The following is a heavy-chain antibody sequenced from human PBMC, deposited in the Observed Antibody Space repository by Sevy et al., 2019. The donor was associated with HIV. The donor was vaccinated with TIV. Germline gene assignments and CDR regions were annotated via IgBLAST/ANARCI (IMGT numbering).Heavy chain of an antibody. CDR3: AKDHLKGQRLGPYYFDY. Sequence: GESLKISCAASGFTFSSYAMSWVRQAPGKGLEWVSAISGSGGSTYYADSVKGRFTISRDNSKNTLYLQMNSLRAEDTAVYYCAKDHLKGQRLGPYYFDYWGQGTLVTVSS. J-gene: IGHJ4*02. V-gene: IGHV3-23*01. CDR2: ISGSGGST. CDR1: GFTFSSYA.